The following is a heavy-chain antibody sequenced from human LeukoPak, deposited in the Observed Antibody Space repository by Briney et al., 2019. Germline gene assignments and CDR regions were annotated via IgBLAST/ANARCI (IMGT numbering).Heavy chain of an antibody. CDR2: IKSKNDGETT. CDR1: GFIFNKAW. V-gene: IGHV3-15*01. CDR3: TPVMVEDRGF. J-gene: IGHJ4*02. D-gene: IGHD2-15*01. Sequence: GGSLRLSCAAPGFIFNKAWMSWVRQAPGKGPEWVGRIKSKNDGETTDYGAPVKGRFTISRDDSKNTLYLQMNSLKTDDAAIYYCTPVMVEDRGFWGQGTLVTVSS.